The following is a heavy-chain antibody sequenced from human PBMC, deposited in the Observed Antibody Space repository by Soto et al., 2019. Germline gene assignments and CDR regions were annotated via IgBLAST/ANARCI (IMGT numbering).Heavy chain of an antibody. CDR1: GGSISNYY. J-gene: IGHJ4*02. CDR2: IYYSGST. Sequence: SETLSLTCTVSGGSISNYYWSWIRQPPGKGLEWIGYIYYSGSTYYNPSLKSRVTISVDTSKNQFSLKLSSVTAADTAVYYRARAQGSGFLVSWGQGTLVTVSS. D-gene: IGHD3-10*01. CDR3: ARAQGSGFLVS. V-gene: IGHV4-30-4*01.